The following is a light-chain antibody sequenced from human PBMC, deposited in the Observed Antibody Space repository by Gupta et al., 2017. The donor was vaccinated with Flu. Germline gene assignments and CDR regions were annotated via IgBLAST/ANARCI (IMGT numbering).Light chain of an antibody. CDR2: AAS. Sequence: DIQMTQSPSSLSASVGDRVSITCRAGQSIDNYLNWYQQKPGKAPKLLIYAASNLQSGVPSRFGGSGSGTDFTLTISSLQPEDFATYYCQQSDSTPWTFGQGTKVEI. V-gene: IGKV1-39*01. J-gene: IGKJ1*01. CDR3: QQSDSTPWT. CDR1: QSIDNY.